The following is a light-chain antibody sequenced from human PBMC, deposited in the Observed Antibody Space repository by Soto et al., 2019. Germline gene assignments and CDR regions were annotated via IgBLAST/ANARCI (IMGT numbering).Light chain of an antibody. CDR3: QQAKTFPLT. CDR2: AAS. CDR1: QDITNW. J-gene: IGKJ4*01. Sequence: DIQMTQSPSSVSASVGDRVTITCRASQDITNWLAWYQQKPGKAPKVLIYAASSLQSGVPSRFSGSGSGTDYTLIISSLQPEDFATYHCQQAKTFPLTFGGGTKVEI. V-gene: IGKV1D-12*01.